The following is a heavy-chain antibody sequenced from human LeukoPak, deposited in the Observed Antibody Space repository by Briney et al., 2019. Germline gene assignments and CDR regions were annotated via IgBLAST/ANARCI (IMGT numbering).Heavy chain of an antibody. Sequence: GGSLRLSCAASGFTFSSYWMSWVRQAPGKGLEWVANIKQDGSEKYYVDSVKGRFTISRDNAKNSLYLQMNSLSAEDTAVYYCARGSSWYIQYYFDYWGQGTLVTASS. J-gene: IGHJ4*02. V-gene: IGHV3-7*01. D-gene: IGHD6-13*01. CDR2: IKQDGSEK. CDR3: ARGSSWYIQYYFDY. CDR1: GFTFSSYW.